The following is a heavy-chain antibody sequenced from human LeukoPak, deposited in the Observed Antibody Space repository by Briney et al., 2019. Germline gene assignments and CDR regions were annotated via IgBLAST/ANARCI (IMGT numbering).Heavy chain of an antibody. D-gene: IGHD1-1*01. CDR1: GFTFGVYA. J-gene: IGHJ4*02. CDR2: IRSKAYGGTT. CDR3: TRGVLERLYFDY. V-gene: IGHV3-49*04. Sequence: GGSLRLSCTASGFTFGVYAMSWVRQAPGKGLEWVGFIRSKAYGGTTEYAASVRGSFTISRDDSKSIAYLQMNSLKTEDTALYYCTRGVLERLYFDYWGQGTLVTVSS.